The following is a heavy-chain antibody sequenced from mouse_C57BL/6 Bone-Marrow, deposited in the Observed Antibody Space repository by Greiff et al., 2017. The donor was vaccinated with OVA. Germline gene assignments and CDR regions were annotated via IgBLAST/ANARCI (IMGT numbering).Heavy chain of an antibody. J-gene: IGHJ2*01. CDR2: IQPNSGSP. CDR1: GYPFTSYW. CDR3: ARWLRRRGDY. Sequence: QVQLQQPGAELVKPGASVKLSCTASGYPFTSYWLNWVKQRPGQGLEWIGMIQPNSGSPNYNAKFKSKATLTVDKSSSTAYMQLSSLTSEDSAVYYCARWLRRRGDYWGQGTTLTVSS. V-gene: IGHV1-64*01. D-gene: IGHD2-2*01.